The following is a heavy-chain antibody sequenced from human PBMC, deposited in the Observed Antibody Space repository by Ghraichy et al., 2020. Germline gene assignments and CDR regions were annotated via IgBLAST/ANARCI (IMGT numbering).Heavy chain of an antibody. V-gene: IGHV3-20*01. J-gene: IGHJ2*01. Sequence: GESLRLSCAASGFSFDDHDMSWVRQAPGKGLEWVSGINWNGGSTGYADSVKGRFKISRDNAKNSLYLQMNSLRAEDTALYHCARGSTVSGWYFDLWGRGTLVTVSS. D-gene: IGHD4-17*01. CDR1: GFSFDDHD. CDR2: INWNGGST. CDR3: ARGSTVSGWYFDL.